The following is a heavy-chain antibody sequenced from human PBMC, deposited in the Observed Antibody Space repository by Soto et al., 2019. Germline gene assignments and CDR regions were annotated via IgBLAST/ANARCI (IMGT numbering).Heavy chain of an antibody. CDR2: IIPRDGST. V-gene: IGHV1-46*01. Sequence: QVQLVQSGAEVKKPGASVKVSCKASGYTVTNYYMHWVRQAPGQGLEWMGIIIPRDGSTLYAQKLQGRVTVTRPTSSSTAYMAPSSLTSADTAVYYCARDSELAVYYASGSDLDYWGQGPRVSGSS. J-gene: IGHJ4*02. D-gene: IGHD3-10*01. CDR1: GYTVTNYY. CDR3: ARDSELAVYYASGSDLDY.